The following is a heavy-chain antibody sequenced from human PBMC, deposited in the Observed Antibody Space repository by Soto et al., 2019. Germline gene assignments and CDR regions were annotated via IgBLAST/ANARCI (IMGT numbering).Heavy chain of an antibody. CDR3: ARDRGVVQAADNYYYYYYMDV. CDR2: IKQDGSEK. V-gene: IGHV3-7*01. J-gene: IGHJ6*03. Sequence: GGSLRLSCAASGFTFSSYWMSWVRQAPGKGLEWVANIKQDGSEKYYVDSVKGRLTSSRDNAKNSLYLQMNSLRAEDTAVYYCARDRGVVQAADNYYYYYYMDVWGKGTTVTVSS. CDR1: GFTFSSYW. D-gene: IGHD2-2*01.